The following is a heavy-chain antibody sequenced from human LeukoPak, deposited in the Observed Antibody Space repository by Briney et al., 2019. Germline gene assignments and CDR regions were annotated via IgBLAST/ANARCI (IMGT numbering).Heavy chain of an antibody. CDR2: ISWNSGSI. CDR1: GFTFDDYA. D-gene: IGHD2-15*01. Sequence: GRSLRLSCAASGFTFDDYAMHWVRQAPGKGLEWVSGISWNSGSIVYVDSVKGRFTISRDNAKNSLYLQMGSLGPEDMALYYCVKDVSLGFCSGGSCSAHFDYWGQGTLVTVSS. CDR3: VKDVSLGFCSGGSCSAHFDY. V-gene: IGHV3-9*03. J-gene: IGHJ4*02.